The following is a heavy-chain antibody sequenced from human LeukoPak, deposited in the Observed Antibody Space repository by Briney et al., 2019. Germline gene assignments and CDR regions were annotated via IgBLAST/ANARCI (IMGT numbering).Heavy chain of an antibody. D-gene: IGHD5-24*01. Sequence: GGSLRRSCAASGFSFNGYWMHWVRQAPGKGLVWVSRMNGDGSTTNYADSVRGRFTISRDNAKNTLFLQMDSLRAEDTAVYYCARGYSASYTYTFGSWGQGTLVTVSS. CDR2: MNGDGSTT. CDR1: GFSFNGYW. V-gene: IGHV3-74*01. CDR3: ARGYSASYTYTFGS. J-gene: IGHJ4*02.